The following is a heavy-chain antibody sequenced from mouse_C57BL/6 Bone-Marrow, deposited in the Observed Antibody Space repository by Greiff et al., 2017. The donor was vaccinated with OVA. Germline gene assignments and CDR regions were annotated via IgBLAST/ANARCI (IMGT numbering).Heavy chain of an antibody. CDR1: GYSFTDYN. CDR3: AREGNGGFSFDY. V-gene: IGHV1-39*01. CDR2: INPKYGTS. D-gene: IGHD1-1*02. Sequence: VQLKESGPELVKPGASVKISCKASGYSFTDYNMNWVKQSNGKSLEWIGVINPKYGTSSYNQKFKGKATLTVDQSSSTAYMQLNSLTSEDSAVYSCAREGNGGFSFDYWGQGTTLTVSS. J-gene: IGHJ2*01.